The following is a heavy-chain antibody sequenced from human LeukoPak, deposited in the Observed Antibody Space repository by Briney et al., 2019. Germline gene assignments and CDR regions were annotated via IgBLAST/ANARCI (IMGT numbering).Heavy chain of an antibody. V-gene: IGHV1-2*06. CDR3: ARGEDLGVAMDYYYGLDV. Sequence: GASVKVSCKSSGYTFTGYQMHWVRQAPGQGLEWMGRINANSGGTNTAQKFQGRVTMTRDTSKTTAYMVLSGLRSDDTAVYYCARGEDLGVAMDYYYGLDVWGQGTTVTVSS. CDR1: GYTFTGYQ. J-gene: IGHJ6*02. D-gene: IGHD2-8*01. CDR2: INANSGGT.